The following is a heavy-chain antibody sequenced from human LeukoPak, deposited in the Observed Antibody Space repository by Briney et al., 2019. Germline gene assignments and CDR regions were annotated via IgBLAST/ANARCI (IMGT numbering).Heavy chain of an antibody. Sequence: PGGSLRLSCAASGFTFSSYSMNWVRQAPGKGLEGVSSISSSSSYIYYADSVKGRFTISRDNAKKSLYLQMNSLRVEDTAVYYCAGPMGPAAIFGFDYWGQGILVTVSS. V-gene: IGHV3-21*01. CDR1: GFTFSSYS. D-gene: IGHD2-2*01. J-gene: IGHJ4*02. CDR3: AGPMGPAAIFGFDY. CDR2: ISSSSSYI.